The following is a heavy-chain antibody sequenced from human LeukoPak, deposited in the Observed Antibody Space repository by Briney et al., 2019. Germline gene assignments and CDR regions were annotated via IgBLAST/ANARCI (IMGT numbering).Heavy chain of an antibody. CDR2: IRSKANSYAT. CDR1: GFTFSGSA. J-gene: IGHJ4*02. D-gene: IGHD2-2*01. CDR3: TRGYQLPGFDY. Sequence: PGGSLTLSCAASGFTFSGSAMHWVRQASGKGLEWVGRIRSKANSYATAYAASVKGGFTISRDDSKNTAYLQMNSLKTEDTAVYYCTRGYQLPGFDYWGQGTLVTVSS. V-gene: IGHV3-73*01.